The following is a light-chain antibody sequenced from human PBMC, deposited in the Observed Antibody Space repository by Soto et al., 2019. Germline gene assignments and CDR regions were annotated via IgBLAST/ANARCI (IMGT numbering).Light chain of an antibody. CDR2: MNSDGSH. V-gene: IGLV4-69*01. Sequence: QSVLTQSPSASASLGASVKLTCTLSSGHSNYAIAWHQQQPEKGPRYLMKMNSDGSHSKGDGIPDRFSGSSSGAERYLTISSLQSEDEADYYCQTWGTGIRVFGGGTKLTV. J-gene: IGLJ3*02. CDR3: QTWGTGIRV. CDR1: SGHSNYA.